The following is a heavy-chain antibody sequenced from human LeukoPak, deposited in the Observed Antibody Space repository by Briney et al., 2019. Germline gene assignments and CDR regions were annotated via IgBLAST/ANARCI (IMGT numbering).Heavy chain of an antibody. D-gene: IGHD6-6*01. Sequence: PSETLSLTCSVSGGSINVYYWNWIRQSPGKGLEWIGSISYSGSTNYNPSLKSRVTISMDTSNNPFSLKVSSVIAADTAMYYCARGGSRSYTSSTLDYWGQGTLVTVSS. CDR1: GGSINVYY. CDR3: ARGGSRSYTSSTLDY. CDR2: ISYSGST. V-gene: IGHV4-59*01. J-gene: IGHJ4*02.